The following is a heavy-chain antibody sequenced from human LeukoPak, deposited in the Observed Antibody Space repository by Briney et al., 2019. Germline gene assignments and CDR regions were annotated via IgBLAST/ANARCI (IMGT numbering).Heavy chain of an antibody. V-gene: IGHV1-24*01. D-gene: IGHD3-10*01. CDR2: FDPENGEI. Sequence: GASVKVSCKVSGYTFSELFMYWVRLAPGRGLEWVGTFDPENGEIIYAQRFQGRVTMTEDTSTETAYMELSSLPSEDTAVYYCATDGSGTYSLDCWGQGTLLTVTS. CDR1: GYTFSELF. J-gene: IGHJ4*02. CDR3: ATDGSGTYSLDC.